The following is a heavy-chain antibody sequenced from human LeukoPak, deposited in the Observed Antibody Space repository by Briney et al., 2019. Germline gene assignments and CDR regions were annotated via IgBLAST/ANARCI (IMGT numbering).Heavy chain of an antibody. V-gene: IGHV3-30-3*01. CDR1: GFTFSSYA. CDR2: ISYDGSNK. J-gene: IGHJ4*02. Sequence: PGGSLRLSCAASGFTFSSYAMHWVRQAPGKGLEWVAVISYDGSNKYYADSVKGRFTISRDNSKSMLYLQMDSLRDDDTAIYYCAREAFGFSYSERWGQGTLVTVSS. CDR3: AREAFGFSYSER. D-gene: IGHD3-10*01.